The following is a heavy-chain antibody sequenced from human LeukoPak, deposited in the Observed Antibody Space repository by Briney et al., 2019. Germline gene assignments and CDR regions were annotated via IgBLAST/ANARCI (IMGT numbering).Heavy chain of an antibody. V-gene: IGHV4-4*07. CDR3: ASVEMATITLGAFDI. CDR1: GGSISSYY. D-gene: IGHD5-24*01. Sequence: SETLSLTCTVSGGSISSYYWSWIRQPAGKGLEWIGRIYTSGSTNYNPSLKSRVTISVDTSKNQFSLKLSSVTAADTAVYYCASVEMATITLGAFDIWGQGTMVTVSS. CDR2: IYTSGST. J-gene: IGHJ3*02.